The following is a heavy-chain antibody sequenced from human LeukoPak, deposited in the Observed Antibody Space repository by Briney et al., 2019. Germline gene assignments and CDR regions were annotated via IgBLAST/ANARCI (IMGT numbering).Heavy chain of an antibody. D-gene: IGHD2-15*01. CDR1: GLNFRDYA. Sequence: GGSLRLSCTVSGLNFRDYAMSWVRLAPGKGLEWISTIKNGGGRTNYRTNYADSVKGRLTISRDDSMNTVFLQMNSLRAEDTAVYYCANGPGDCSGGSCYFEAFDIWGQGTMVTVSS. CDR3: ANGPGDCSGGSCYFEAFDI. J-gene: IGHJ3*02. V-gene: IGHV3-23*01. CDR2: IKNGGGRT.